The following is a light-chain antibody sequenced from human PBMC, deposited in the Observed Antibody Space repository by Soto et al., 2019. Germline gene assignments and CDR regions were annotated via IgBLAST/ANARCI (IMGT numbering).Light chain of an antibody. CDR2: DAS. Sequence: DIQMTQSPSSLSASVGDRVTITCQASHDIKKFLNWFQEKPGKAPELLIYDASNLQTGVPSRFSGSGSGTHLTFTISSLQPEDIATYYCQRYDSLPPTFGQGTRLDIK. V-gene: IGKV1-33*01. J-gene: IGKJ5*01. CDR3: QRYDSLPPT. CDR1: HDIKKF.